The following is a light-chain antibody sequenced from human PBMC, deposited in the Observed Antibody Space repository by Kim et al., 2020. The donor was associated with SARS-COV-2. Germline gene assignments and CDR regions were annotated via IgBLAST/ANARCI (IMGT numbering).Light chain of an antibody. CDR2: DVS. CDR3: SSYTSSITWV. J-gene: IGLJ3*02. V-gene: IGLV2-14*03. CDR1: SSDVGGFNY. Sequence: QSALTQPASVSGSPGQSITISCTGTSSDVGGFNYVSWYQQHPGKAPQLMIYDVSNRPSGVSNRFSGSKSGNTASLTISGLQAEDEADYYCSSYTSSITWVFGGGTQLTVL.